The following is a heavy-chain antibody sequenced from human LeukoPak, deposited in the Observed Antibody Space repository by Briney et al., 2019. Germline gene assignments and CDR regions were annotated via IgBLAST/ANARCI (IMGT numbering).Heavy chain of an antibody. CDR1: GYTFTSYD. V-gene: IGHV1-2*02. CDR2: INPNSGGT. CDR3: ARDAAYYYDSSGSS. J-gene: IGHJ5*02. D-gene: IGHD3-22*01. Sequence: ASVKLSCKASGYTFTSYDINWVRQATGQGLEWMGWINPNSGGTNYAQKFQGRVTMTRDTSISTAYMELSRLRSDDAAVYYCARDAAYYYDSSGSSWGQGTLVTVSS.